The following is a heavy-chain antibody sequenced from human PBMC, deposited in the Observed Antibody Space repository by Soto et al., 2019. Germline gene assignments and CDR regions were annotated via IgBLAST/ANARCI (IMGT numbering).Heavy chain of an antibody. CDR2: IYSGGST. CDR3: ARDTGRFGELGLDY. J-gene: IGHJ4*02. CDR1: GFTVSSNY. V-gene: IGHV3-66*01. Sequence: EVQLVESGGGLVQPGGSLRLSCAASGFTVSSNYMSWVRQAPGKGLEWVSVIYSGGSTYYADSVKGRFTISRDNPKNTLYLQMNSLRAEDTAVYYCARDTGRFGELGLDYWGQGTLVTVSS. D-gene: IGHD3-10*01.